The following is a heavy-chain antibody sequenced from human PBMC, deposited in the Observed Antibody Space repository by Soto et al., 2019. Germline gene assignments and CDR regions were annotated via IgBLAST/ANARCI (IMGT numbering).Heavy chain of an antibody. V-gene: IGHV3-23*01. Sequence: EVQLLESGGGLVQPGGSLRLSCSASGFSFGSNSMAWVRQAPGKGLEWVASISDTAHRIFHADSVKGRFTISRDKSRNRLYLPMNSLRAEDTALYYCVIPAVGKFDFWGQGTLVIVSS. D-gene: IGHD7-27*01. CDR1: GFSFGSNS. CDR2: ISDTAHRI. CDR3: VIPAVGKFDF. J-gene: IGHJ4*02.